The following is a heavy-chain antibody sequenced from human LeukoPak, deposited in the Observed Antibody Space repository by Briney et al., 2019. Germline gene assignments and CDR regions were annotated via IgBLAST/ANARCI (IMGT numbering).Heavy chain of an antibody. CDR1: GFTFSSYG. D-gene: IGHD2-2*01. CDR2: IRYDGSNK. J-gene: IGHJ4*02. CDR3: AKDIRSSTSPLGTDY. V-gene: IGHV3-30*02. Sequence: GGSLRLSCAASGFTFSSYGMHWVRQAPGKGLEWVAFIRYDGSNKYYADSVKGRFTISRDNSKNTLYLQMNSLRAEDMAVYYCAKDIRSSTSPLGTDYWGQGTLVTVSS.